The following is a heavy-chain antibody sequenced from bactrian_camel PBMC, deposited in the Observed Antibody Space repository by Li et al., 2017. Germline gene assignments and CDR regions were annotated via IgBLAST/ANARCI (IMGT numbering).Heavy chain of an antibody. Sequence: HVQLVESGGGLVQPRGPLRLSCGAFGYTYNRNCMAWFRQAPGKEREGVARIATGSGNTYYADSVKGRFTISQDNAKNTVYLQMNSLKPEDTAMYYCAADLLLMRPLDPSEYKYWGQGTQVTVS. J-gene: IGHJ4*01. CDR2: IATGSGNT. CDR1: GYTYNRNC. CDR3: AADLLLMRPLDPSEYKY. D-gene: IGHD1*01. V-gene: IGHV3S1*01.